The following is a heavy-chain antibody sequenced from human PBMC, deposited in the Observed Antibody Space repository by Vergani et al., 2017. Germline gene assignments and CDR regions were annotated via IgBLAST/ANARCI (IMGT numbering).Heavy chain of an antibody. V-gene: IGHV4-61*02. CDR2: IYTSGST. D-gene: IGHD3-10*01. Sequence: QVQLQESGPGLVKPSQTLSLTCTVSGGSISSGSYYWSWIRQPAGKGLEWIGRIYTSGSTNYNPSLKSRVTISVDTSKNQFSLKLSSVTAADTAVYYCARDYYGSGHAFDIWGQGTMVTVSS. J-gene: IGHJ3*02. CDR1: GGSISSGSYY. CDR3: ARDYYGSGHAFDI.